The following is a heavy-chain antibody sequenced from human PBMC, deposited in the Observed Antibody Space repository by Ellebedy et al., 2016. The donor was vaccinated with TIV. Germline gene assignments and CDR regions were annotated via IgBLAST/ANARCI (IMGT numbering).Heavy chain of an antibody. CDR1: GFIFGNYA. J-gene: IGHJ4*02. Sequence: GESLKISXAASGFIFGNYAMNWVRQTPGKGLEWVAFISYDGNNKYYADSVKGRFTLPRDNAKNTLYLEMNSLRAEDTAVYFCARDRSYSPTYWGQGTLVTVSS. CDR3: ARDRSYSPTY. D-gene: IGHD1-26*01. CDR2: ISYDGNNK. V-gene: IGHV3-30*04.